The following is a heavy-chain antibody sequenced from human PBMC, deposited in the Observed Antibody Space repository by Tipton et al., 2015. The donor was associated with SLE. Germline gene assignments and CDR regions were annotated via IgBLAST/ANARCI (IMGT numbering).Heavy chain of an antibody. Sequence: TLSLTCTVSGGSISSGGFYWSWIRQHPGKGLEWIGYIYYSGSTYYNPSLKSRVTTSVDTSKNQFSLKLSSVTAADTAVHYCARDRRGGYGDSRGGAFDIWGQGTMVTVSS. CDR2: IYYSGST. J-gene: IGHJ3*02. CDR3: ARDRRGGYGDSRGGAFDI. D-gene: IGHD4-17*01. V-gene: IGHV4-31*03. CDR1: GGSISSGGFY.